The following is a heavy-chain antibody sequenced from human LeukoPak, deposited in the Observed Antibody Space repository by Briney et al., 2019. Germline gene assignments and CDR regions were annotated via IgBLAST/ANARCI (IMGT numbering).Heavy chain of an antibody. CDR3: ARGEYDFWSGYLNYYYYYMDV. CDR1: GYTFTNYG. J-gene: IGHJ6*03. V-gene: IGHV1-18*04. Sequence: ASVKVSCKTSGYTFTNYGISWVRQAPGQGPEWMGWISGYNGNTNYAQKLQGRVTMTTDTSTSTAHMELRSLRSDDTAVYYCARGEYDFWSGYLNYYYYYMDVWGKGTTVTVSS. D-gene: IGHD3-3*01. CDR2: ISGYNGNT.